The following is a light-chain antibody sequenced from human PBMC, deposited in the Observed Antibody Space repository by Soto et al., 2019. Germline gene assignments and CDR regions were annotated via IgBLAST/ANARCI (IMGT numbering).Light chain of an antibody. J-gene: IGKJ5*01. CDR3: QQANSFPIT. Sequence: IEMTQSPSSLSASVGDAVTITGRSSQTIDRYLTWYQQKPGKAPKLLIYTASNLQTGVPSRFSGSGSGTDFTLTISSLQPEDFATYYCQQANSFPITFGQGTRLEIK. CDR1: QTIDRY. CDR2: TAS. V-gene: IGKV1-12*01.